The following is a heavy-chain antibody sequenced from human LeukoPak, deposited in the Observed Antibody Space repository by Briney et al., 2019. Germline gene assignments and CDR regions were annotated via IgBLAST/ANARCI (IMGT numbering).Heavy chain of an antibody. CDR1: GFTFSTYA. CDR3: AKPLSAASGTDFDY. J-gene: IGHJ4*02. Sequence: GGSLRLSCAASGFTFSTYAMSWVRQAPGKGLEWVSAISGSGSTTYYADSVKGRFTISRDISKNTLYLQMNSLRDEDMAVYYCAKPLSAASGTDFDYWGQGTLVTVSS. D-gene: IGHD6-13*01. V-gene: IGHV3-23*01. CDR2: ISGSGSTT.